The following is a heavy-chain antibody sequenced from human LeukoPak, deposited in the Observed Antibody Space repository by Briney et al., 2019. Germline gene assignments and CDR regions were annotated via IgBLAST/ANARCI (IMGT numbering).Heavy chain of an antibody. V-gene: IGHV4-59*02. CDR3: AKSAGSKNAFDI. CDR1: GGSVTTYY. CDR2: IHHTGGT. Sequence: PSETLSLTRVVSGGSVTTYYWSWFRQPPGKGPEWIGNIHHTGGTNYNPSLKSRVTISVDTSKNQFSLKLTSVTAADTAIYYCAKSAGSKNAFDIWGQGTMVTVPS. J-gene: IGHJ3*02.